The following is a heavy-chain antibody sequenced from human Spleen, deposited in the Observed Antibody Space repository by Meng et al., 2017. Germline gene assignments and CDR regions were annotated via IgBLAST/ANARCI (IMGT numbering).Heavy chain of an antibody. CDR3: ARSSGWCRDDY. CDR1: GYTFTSYD. D-gene: IGHD6-19*01. CDR2: INPNTDAT. Sequence: ASVKVSCKASGYTFTSYDINWVRQAPGQGLEWMGWINPNTDATNYAPKFHGRVTMTRDTSISTAYMELTSLTSDDTAVYYCARSSGWCRDDYWGQGTLVTVSS. V-gene: IGHV1-2*02. J-gene: IGHJ4*02.